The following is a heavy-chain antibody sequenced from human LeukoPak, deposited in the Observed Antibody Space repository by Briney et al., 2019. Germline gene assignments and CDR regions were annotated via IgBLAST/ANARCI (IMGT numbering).Heavy chain of an antibody. CDR1: GGSISSGGYS. D-gene: IGHD3-10*01. CDR2: IYYSGST. V-gene: IGHV4-61*08. CDR3: ARENYYGSGSYYNWFDP. J-gene: IGHJ5*02. Sequence: SETLSLTCAVSGGSISSGGYSWSWIRQPPGKGLEWIGYIYYSGSTNYNPSLKSRVTILVDTSKNQFSLKLSSVTAADTAVYYCARENYYGSGSYYNWFDPWGQGTLVTVSS.